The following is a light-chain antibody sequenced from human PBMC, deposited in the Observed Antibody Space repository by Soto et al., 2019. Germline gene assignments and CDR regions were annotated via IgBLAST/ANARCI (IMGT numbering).Light chain of an antibody. CDR2: AAS. V-gene: IGKV3-20*01. J-gene: IGKJ3*01. CDR1: QSVSYY. CDR3: QQYGDSPLT. Sequence: EIVLTQSPGTLSLSPGERATLSCRASQSVSYYLAWYQQKPGQAPRLLIYAASTRAAAVPDRFTGSGSGTDFALTISRLEPEDFGVYYCQQYGDSPLTSGPGTKVDIK.